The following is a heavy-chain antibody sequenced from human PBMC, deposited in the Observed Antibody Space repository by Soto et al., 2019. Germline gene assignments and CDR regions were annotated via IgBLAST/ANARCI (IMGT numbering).Heavy chain of an antibody. CDR1: GFTFTSSA. Sequence: SVNVSCKASGFTFTSSAVQWVRQARGQRLEWIGWIVVGSGNTNYAKKFQERVTITRDMSTSTAYMELSSLRSEDTAVYYCAARHDNGDYEFGYWGQGTMVTVSA. J-gene: IGHJ4*02. CDR2: IVVGSGNT. D-gene: IGHD4-17*01. CDR3: AARHDNGDYEFGY. V-gene: IGHV1-58*01.